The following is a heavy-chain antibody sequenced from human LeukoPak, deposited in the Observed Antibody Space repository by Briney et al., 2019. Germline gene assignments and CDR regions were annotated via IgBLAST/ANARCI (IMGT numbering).Heavy chain of an antibody. CDR2: IIPIVGRA. V-gene: IGHV1-69*04. CDR1: GGTFSSYA. CDR3: ARAWVGDTAMAKGNYYDSSGYYWAFDY. D-gene: IGHD3-22*01. J-gene: IGHJ4*02. Sequence: SVKVTCKASGGTFSSYAISWVRQAPGQGLEWMGRIIPIVGRANYAQKFQGRVTITADKSTSTAYMELSSLRSEDTAVYYCARAWVGDTAMAKGNYYDSSGYYWAFDYWGQGTLVTVSS.